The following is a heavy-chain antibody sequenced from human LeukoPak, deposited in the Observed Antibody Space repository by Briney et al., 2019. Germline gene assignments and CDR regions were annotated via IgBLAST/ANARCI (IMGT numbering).Heavy chain of an antibody. D-gene: IGHD5-12*01. CDR3: TTSTMDIVYFDY. Sequence: GGSLRLSCAASGFTFSNAWMSWVRQAPGKGLEWVGRIKSKTDGGTTDYAAPVKGRFTISRDDSKNTLYLQMNSLKTEDTAVYYCTTSTMDIVYFDYWGQGTLVTVSS. J-gene: IGHJ4*02. CDR2: IKSKTDGGTT. V-gene: IGHV3-15*01. CDR1: GFTFSNAW.